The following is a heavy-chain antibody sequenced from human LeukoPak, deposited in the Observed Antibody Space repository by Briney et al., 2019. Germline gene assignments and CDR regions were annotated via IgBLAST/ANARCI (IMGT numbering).Heavy chain of an antibody. CDR2: INPNSGGT. V-gene: IGHV1-2*02. CDR3: ARERSGSEIFARSFDI. CDR1: GYTFTGYY. J-gene: IGHJ3*02. D-gene: IGHD3-3*01. Sequence: ASVKVSCKASGYTFTGYYMHWVRQAPGQGLEWMGWINPNSGGTNYAQKFQGRVTMTRDTSISTAYVELSRLRSDDTAVYYCARERSGSEIFARSFDIWGQGTMVTVSS.